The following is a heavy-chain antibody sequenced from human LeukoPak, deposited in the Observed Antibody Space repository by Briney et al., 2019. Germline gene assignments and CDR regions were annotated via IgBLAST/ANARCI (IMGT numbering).Heavy chain of an antibody. V-gene: IGHV3-74*03. Sequence: PGGSLRLSCVVSGFTFSTYWMHCVRHAPGKGLLWVSRLSGDGSSTKYADSLKGRFTISRDNAKNTLYLQMSSLRAEDTAVYFCARASTTVPNLLDNWGQGTLVTVSS. CDR1: GFTFSTYW. CDR2: LSGDGSST. J-gene: IGHJ4*02. CDR3: ARASTTVPNLLDN. D-gene: IGHD4-17*01.